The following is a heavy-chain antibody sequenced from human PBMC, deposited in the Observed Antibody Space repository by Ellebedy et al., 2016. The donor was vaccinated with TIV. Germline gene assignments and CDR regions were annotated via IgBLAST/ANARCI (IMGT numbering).Heavy chain of an antibody. V-gene: IGHV4-59*01. Sequence: MPSETLSLTCNVSGGSISTFYWSWIRQPPGKGLEFIGYIYYIWIPNYNPSLESRVAISIDTSENQFSLRLSSVTAADTAVYYCASPRVAGPTRNAFHIWGQGTMLTVSS. CDR1: GGSISTFY. CDR3: ASPRVAGPTRNAFHI. CDR2: IYYIWIP. D-gene: IGHD1-26*01. J-gene: IGHJ3*02.